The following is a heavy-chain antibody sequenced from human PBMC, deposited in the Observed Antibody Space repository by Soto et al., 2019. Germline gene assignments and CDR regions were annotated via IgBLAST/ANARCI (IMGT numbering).Heavy chain of an antibody. CDR1: GYTFTDYY. CDR2: INPNSGGS. V-gene: IGHV1-2*02. J-gene: IGHJ6*02. D-gene: IGHD3-3*01. CDR3: ARDYWSGDRYYYGMDI. Sequence: SVKASCKASGYTFTDYYIHWVRPAPGQKHEWMGYINPNSGGSNYAQKFQGRVTMIRDTSISTAYMELSRLRSDDTAVYFCARDYWSGDRYYYGMDIWGQGTTVTVSS.